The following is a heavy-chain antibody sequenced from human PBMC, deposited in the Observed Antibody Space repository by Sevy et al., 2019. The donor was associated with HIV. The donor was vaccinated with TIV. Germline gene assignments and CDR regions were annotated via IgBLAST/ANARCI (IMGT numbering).Heavy chain of an antibody. D-gene: IGHD3-10*01. V-gene: IGHV3-48*02. CDR3: ARDREEYYGSGSYYSPPLYYYGMDV. CDR1: GFTFSSYS. J-gene: IGHJ6*02. CDR2: ISSSSSTI. Sequence: GGSLRLSCAASGFTFSSYSMNWVRQAPGKGLEWVSYISSSSSTIYYADSVKVRFTISRDNAKNSLYLQMNSVRDEDTAVYYCARDREEYYGSGSYYSPPLYYYGMDVWGQGTTVTVSS.